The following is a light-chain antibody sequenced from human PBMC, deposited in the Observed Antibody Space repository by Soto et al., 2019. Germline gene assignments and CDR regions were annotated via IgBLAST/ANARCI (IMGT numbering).Light chain of an antibody. V-gene: IGKV3-11*01. J-gene: IGKJ1*01. CDR1: QSVSSY. CDR2: DAS. Sequence: EIVWTQSPATLSLSPGERATLSCRASQSVSSYLAWFQQKPGQAPRLLIYDASNRATGIPARFSGSGSGTEFTLTISSLQSEDFGVYYCQQYNYWRTFGQGTKVDNK. CDR3: QQYNYWRT.